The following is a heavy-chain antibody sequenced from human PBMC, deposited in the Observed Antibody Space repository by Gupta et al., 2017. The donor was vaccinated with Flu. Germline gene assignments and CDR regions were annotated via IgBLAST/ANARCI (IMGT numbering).Heavy chain of an antibody. CDR3: AKGEFSLGYYAFDV. D-gene: IGHD3-16*01. V-gene: IGHV4-31*02. Sequence: RQHPGKGREWVGYIYYTGAAYYNPSLESRATISLDTSETRFSLTLTSVSAADTAVYFCAKGEFSLGYYAFDVWGRGKLVTVSS. J-gene: IGHJ3*01. CDR2: IYYTGAA.